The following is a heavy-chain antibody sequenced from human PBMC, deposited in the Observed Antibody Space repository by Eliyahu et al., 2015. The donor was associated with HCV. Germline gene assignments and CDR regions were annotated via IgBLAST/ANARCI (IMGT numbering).Heavy chain of an antibody. CDR3: VKGAIWGGDLLRYFDY. J-gene: IGHJ4*02. CDR2: ISGSGTTT. CDR1: GFSFSNYG. V-gene: IGHV3-23*01. Sequence: EVQLLESGGGLMQPGGSLRLSCAASGFSFSNYGMNWVRQAPGKGLEWVSGISGSGTTTYYTDSVKGRFTISRDNSRNTLYLQMSSLRADDTAVYYCVKGAIWGGDLLRYFDYWGQGNMVKVSS. D-gene: IGHD2-21*02.